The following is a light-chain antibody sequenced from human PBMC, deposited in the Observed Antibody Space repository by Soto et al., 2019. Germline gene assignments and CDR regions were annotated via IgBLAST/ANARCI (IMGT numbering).Light chain of an antibody. CDR3: QQYESYSPLT. CDR2: RSS. Sequence: DIQMTQSPSTLSASVGDRVTITCRASQSINSWLAWYQQKPGKAPKLLIYRSSVLESGVPSRFSGSGSGTDVTLTISSLQPDDFATYHCQQYESYSPLTFGGGTKVEIK. V-gene: IGKV1-5*03. J-gene: IGKJ4*01. CDR1: QSINSW.